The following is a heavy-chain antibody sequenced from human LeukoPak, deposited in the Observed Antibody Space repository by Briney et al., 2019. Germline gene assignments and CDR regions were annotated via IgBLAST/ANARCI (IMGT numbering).Heavy chain of an antibody. J-gene: IGHJ4*02. CDR1: GYSLTELS. V-gene: IGHV1-24*01. CDR3: ATVWGWSSGGFDY. D-gene: IGHD2-15*01. CDR2: IDPEYEET. Sequence: ASVTVSCKVSGYSLTELSIHWVRLAPGKGLEWIGVIDPEYEETLYAQNPQGKVTMTEDTSTDKAYMELSGLRSEDTAVYYCATVWGWSSGGFDYWGQGTLVTVSS.